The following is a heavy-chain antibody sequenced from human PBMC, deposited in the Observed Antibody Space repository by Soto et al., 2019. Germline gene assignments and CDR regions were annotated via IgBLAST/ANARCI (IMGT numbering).Heavy chain of an antibody. CDR1: GFTFNRYS. J-gene: IGHJ6*02. Sequence: GGSLRLSCAASGFTFNRYSMYWVRQAPGKGLEWLAVIWYDGSNKYHADSVKGRFTISRDNSKNTLYLQMNSLRAEDTAVYYCARDTSALLWFGESGMDVWGQGTMVTVSS. CDR2: IWYDGSNK. D-gene: IGHD3-10*01. V-gene: IGHV3-33*07. CDR3: ARDTSALLWFGESGMDV.